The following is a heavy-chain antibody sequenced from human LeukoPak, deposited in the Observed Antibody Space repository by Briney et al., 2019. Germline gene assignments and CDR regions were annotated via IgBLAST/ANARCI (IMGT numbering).Heavy chain of an antibody. J-gene: IGHJ4*02. CDR2: IYYSGST. CDR3: ARTQGLVDGYNQGLFDY. CDR1: GGSISIYY. D-gene: IGHD5-24*01. Sequence: SETLSLTCTVSGGSISIYYWSWIRQPPGKGLEWIGYIYYSGSTNYNPSLKSRVTMSVDTSKNQFSLKLSSVTAADTAVYYCARTQGLVDGYNQGLFDYWGQGTLVTVSS. V-gene: IGHV4-59*12.